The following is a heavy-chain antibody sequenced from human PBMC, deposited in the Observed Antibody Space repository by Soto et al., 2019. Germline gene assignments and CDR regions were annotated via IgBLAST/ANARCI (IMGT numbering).Heavy chain of an antibody. CDR3: ARGVTIFGVVASPRGWFDS. J-gene: IGHJ5*01. V-gene: IGHV4-59*01. D-gene: IGHD3-3*01. Sequence: SETLSLTCTVSGGSISSYYWSWIRQPPGKGLEWIGYIYYSGSTNYNPSLKSRVTISVDTFKNQFSLKLSSVTAADTAVYYCARGVTIFGVVASPRGWFDSWGQGTLVTVSS. CDR2: IYYSGST. CDR1: GGSISSYY.